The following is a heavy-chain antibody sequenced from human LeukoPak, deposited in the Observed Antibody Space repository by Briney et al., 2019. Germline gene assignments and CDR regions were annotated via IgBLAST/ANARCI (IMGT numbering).Heavy chain of an antibody. J-gene: IGHJ4*02. V-gene: IGHV4-30-4*01. CDR1: NDSISSGDYY. D-gene: IGHD2-15*01. Sequence: SETLSLTCTVSNDSISSGDYYWNWIRQPPGKGLEWIGYIFHRGGTSYNPSLKSRILFSVDTSQNQFSLKLNSVTAADTAVYYCVREILYCSGGSCYRGPFDNWGQGTLVAVSA. CDR2: IFHRGGT. CDR3: VREILYCSGGSCYRGPFDN.